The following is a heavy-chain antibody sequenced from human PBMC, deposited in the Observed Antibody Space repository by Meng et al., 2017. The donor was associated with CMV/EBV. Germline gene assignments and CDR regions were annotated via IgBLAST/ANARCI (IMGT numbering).Heavy chain of an antibody. CDR3: ARAAYCGGDCYPNFDY. J-gene: IGHJ4*02. D-gene: IGHD2-21*01. Sequence: SGYTFTSYGISWVRQAPGQGLEWMGWISAYNGNTSYAQKLQGRVTMTTDTSTSTAYMELRSLRSDDTAVYYCARAAYCGGDCYPNFDYWGQGTLVTVSS. V-gene: IGHV1-18*01. CDR2: ISAYNGNT. CDR1: GYTFTSYG.